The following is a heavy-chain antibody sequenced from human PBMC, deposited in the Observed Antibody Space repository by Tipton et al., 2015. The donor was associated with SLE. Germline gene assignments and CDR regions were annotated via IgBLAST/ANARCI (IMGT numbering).Heavy chain of an antibody. V-gene: IGHV4-59*01. J-gene: IGHJ6*03. CDR2: IDYSGST. D-gene: IGHD3-10*01. CDR3: ARVGRAGSYSYYYYYMDV. Sequence: TLSLTCTVSGGSISSYYWSWVRQPPGKGLEWIGYIDYSGSTNYNPSLKSRVTISVDTSKNQFSLKLSTVTAVDTAMYYCARVGRAGSYSYYYYYMDVWCKGTTVTVSS. CDR1: GGSISSYY.